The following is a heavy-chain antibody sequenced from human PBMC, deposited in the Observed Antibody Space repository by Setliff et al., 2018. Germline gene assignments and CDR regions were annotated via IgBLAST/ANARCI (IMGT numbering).Heavy chain of an antibody. CDR2: IIPILRTA. CDR3: ARLNSGWYAKIDY. V-gene: IGHV1-69*05. Sequence: ASVKVSCKASGGTFSSYAISWVRQAPGQGLEWMGGIIPILRTADYAQKFQGRVTITRDTSASTAYMELSSLRSEDTAVYYCARLNSGWYAKIDYWGQGTLVTVSS. D-gene: IGHD6-19*01. CDR1: GGTFSSYA. J-gene: IGHJ4*02.